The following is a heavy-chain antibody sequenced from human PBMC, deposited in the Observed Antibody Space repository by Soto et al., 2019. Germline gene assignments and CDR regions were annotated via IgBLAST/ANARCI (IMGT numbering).Heavy chain of an antibody. J-gene: IGHJ3*02. CDR3: ARDGFGRYDGSGSEAFDI. D-gene: IGHD3-10*01. V-gene: IGHV3-53*01. CDR1: GLTFSDNY. CDR2: IYTSVTT. Sequence: XECLRLSCAASGLTFSDNYVNWVRQAPGKGLEWVSVIYTSVTTYYADSVKGRFTISRDNFKNTLYLQMNSLRAEDTAMYYCARDGFGRYDGSGSEAFDIWGQGTMVTVSS.